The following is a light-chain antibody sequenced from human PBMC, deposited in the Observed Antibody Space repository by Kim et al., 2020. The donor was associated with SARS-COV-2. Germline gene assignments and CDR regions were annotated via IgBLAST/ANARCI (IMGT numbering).Light chain of an antibody. J-gene: IGKJ1*01. Sequence: EIVLTQSPGTLSLSPGERATLSCRASQSVSSTYLAWYQQKPGQAPRLLIYGASSRATGIPDRFSGRGSGTDFILTISRLEPEDVAVYYCQQYGTSRWTFGQGTRVDIK. CDR2: GAS. V-gene: IGKV3-20*01. CDR1: QSVSSTY. CDR3: QQYGTSRWT.